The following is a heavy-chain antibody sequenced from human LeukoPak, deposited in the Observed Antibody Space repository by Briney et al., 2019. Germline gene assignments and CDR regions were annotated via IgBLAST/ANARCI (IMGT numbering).Heavy chain of an antibody. Sequence: GGSLRLSCAASGFSVTTNYMTWVRQAPGKGLDWVSAIFSGTTTFYADSVKGRFAISRDNSKNTVYLQMNSLRGEDTAVYYCARLGKGLDGGVQNAFDIWGQGTMVIVSS. CDR1: GFSVTTNY. CDR3: ARLGKGLDGGVQNAFDI. CDR2: IFSGTTT. J-gene: IGHJ3*02. V-gene: IGHV3-53*01. D-gene: IGHD3-16*01.